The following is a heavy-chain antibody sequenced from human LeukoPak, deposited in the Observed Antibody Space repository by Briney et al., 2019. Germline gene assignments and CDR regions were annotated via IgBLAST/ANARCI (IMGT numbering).Heavy chain of an antibody. CDR3: ARDNYYRMDV. J-gene: IGHJ6*04. V-gene: IGHV3-7*01. CDR2: IKEDGTEK. CDR1: GFTFSGSY. Sequence: PGGSLRLSCAASGFTFSGSYMAWVRQAPGKGLEWVGNIKEDGTEKYYVDSVKGRFTISRDYAKNSLYLQMNSLRAEDTAVYYCARDNYYRMDVWGRGTTVTVSS.